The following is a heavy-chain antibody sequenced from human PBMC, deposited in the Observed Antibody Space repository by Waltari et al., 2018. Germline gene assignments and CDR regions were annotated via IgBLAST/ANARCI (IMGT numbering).Heavy chain of an antibody. CDR3: AKCPAMIAAKGWFDP. CDR2: ISGSGGST. Sequence: EVQLLESGGGLVQPGGSLRLSCAASGFTFSSYAMSWVRQAPGKGLEWVSAISGSGGSTYYAESVKGRFTISRDKSKNTLYLQMNSLRAEDTAVYYCAKCPAMIAAKGWFDPWGQGTLVTVSS. J-gene: IGHJ5*02. D-gene: IGHD3-22*01. CDR1: GFTFSSYA. V-gene: IGHV3-23*01.